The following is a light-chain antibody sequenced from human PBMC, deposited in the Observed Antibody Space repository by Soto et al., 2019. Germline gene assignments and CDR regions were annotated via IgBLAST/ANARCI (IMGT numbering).Light chain of an antibody. CDR3: SSYAGSDTWV. CDR2: ENN. V-gene: IGLV2-23*01. Sequence: QSVLTQPASGSGSPGQPITISCTGTSSDVGSYNLVTWYQQHPGKVPKLMIYENNKRPSGLSNRFSGSKSGNTASLTISGLQAEAEADYYCSSYAGSDTWVFGGGTKVTVL. CDR1: SSDVGSYNL. J-gene: IGLJ3*02.